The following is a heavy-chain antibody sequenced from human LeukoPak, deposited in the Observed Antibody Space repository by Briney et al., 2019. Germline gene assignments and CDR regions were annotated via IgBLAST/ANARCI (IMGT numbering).Heavy chain of an antibody. V-gene: IGHV4-31*11. CDR3: ARDPTYGSGSGTI. CDR2: IYYSGST. J-gene: IGHJ3*02. D-gene: IGHD3-10*01. CDR1: GGSFSGYY. Sequence: SETLSLTCAVYGGSFSGYYWSWIRQHPGKGLEWIGYIYYSGSTYYNPSLKSRVTISVDTSKNQFSLKLSSVTAADTAVYYCARDPTYGSGSGTIWGQGTMVTVSS.